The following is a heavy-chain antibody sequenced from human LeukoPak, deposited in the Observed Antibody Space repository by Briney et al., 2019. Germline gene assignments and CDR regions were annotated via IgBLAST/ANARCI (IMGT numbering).Heavy chain of an antibody. Sequence: ASVKVSCKASGYTFADYYMHWVRQAPGQGLEWMGWINPDSGGTNYAQNFQGRVTMTRDTSISTAYMELSRLRSDDTAVYYCARDTWRHGVATTINWFDPWGQGTLVTVSS. V-gene: IGHV1-2*02. CDR3: ARDTWRHGVATTINWFDP. D-gene: IGHD5-12*01. J-gene: IGHJ5*02. CDR2: INPDSGGT. CDR1: GYTFADYY.